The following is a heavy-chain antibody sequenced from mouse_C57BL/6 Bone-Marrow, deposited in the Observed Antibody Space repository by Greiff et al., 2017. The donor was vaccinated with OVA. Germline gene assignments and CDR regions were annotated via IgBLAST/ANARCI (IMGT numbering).Heavy chain of an antibody. CDR2: IYPRSGTT. Sequence: VQLQQSGAELARPGASVKLSCKASGYTFTSYGISWVKQRTGQGLEWIGEIYPRSGTTYYNEKFKGKATMTADKSSSTPYMELRSLTSEDSAVYFCARGNWFFDYWGQGTTLTVSS. CDR1: GYTFTSYG. J-gene: IGHJ2*01. CDR3: ARGNWFFDY. V-gene: IGHV1-81*01. D-gene: IGHD4-1*01.